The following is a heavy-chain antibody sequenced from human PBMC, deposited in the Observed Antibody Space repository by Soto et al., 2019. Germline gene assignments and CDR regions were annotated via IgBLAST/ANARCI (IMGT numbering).Heavy chain of an antibody. CDR2: IIPIFGTA. V-gene: IGHV1-69*12. J-gene: IGHJ4*02. Sequence: QVQLVQSGAEVKKPGSSVKVSCKASGGTFSSYAISWVRQAPGQGLECMGGIIPIFGTANYAQKFQGRVTLTADESTSKASMELRSLRSEDTAVYYCARDLGSGWQTDYCGQGTLVTVSS. CDR3: ARDLGSGWQTDY. CDR1: GGTFSSYA. D-gene: IGHD6-19*01.